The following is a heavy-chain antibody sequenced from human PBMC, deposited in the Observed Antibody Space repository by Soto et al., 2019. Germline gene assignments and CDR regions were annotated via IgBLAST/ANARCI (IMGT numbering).Heavy chain of an antibody. CDR2: IYYSGNT. D-gene: IGHD6-13*01. Sequence: TLSLTCTVSGVSISSYYWNWIRQPPGKELEWIGYIYYSGNTNYNPSLKSRVTISVDTSKNQFSLKLSSVTAADTAVYYCARTLSSSWLRTFDYWGRGTLVTVSS. CDR3: ARTLSSSWLRTFDY. CDR1: GVSISSYY. J-gene: IGHJ4*02. V-gene: IGHV4-59*01.